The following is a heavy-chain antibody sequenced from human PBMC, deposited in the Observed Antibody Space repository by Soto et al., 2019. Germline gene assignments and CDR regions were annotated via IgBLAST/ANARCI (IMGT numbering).Heavy chain of an antibody. CDR1: GGTFSSYT. V-gene: IGHV1-69*02. Sequence: ASVKVSCKASGGTFSSYTISWVRQAPGQGLEWMGRIIPILGIANYAQKFQGRVTITADKSTSTAYMELSSLRSEDTAVYYCARVDRSDAEYFQHWGQGTLVTVSS. D-gene: IGHD5-12*01. CDR2: IIPILGIA. J-gene: IGHJ1*01. CDR3: ARVDRSDAEYFQH.